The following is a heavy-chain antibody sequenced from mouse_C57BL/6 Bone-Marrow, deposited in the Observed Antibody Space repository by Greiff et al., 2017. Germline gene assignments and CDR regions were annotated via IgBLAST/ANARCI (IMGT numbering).Heavy chain of an antibody. CDR3: KREDYYGSSFWFVY. CDR2: ISSGGEYI. J-gene: IGHJ3*01. D-gene: IGHD1-1*01. Sequence: EVQVVESGEGLAKPGGSLKLSCAVTGFPFSSYAMSWVRQTPEKRLEWVAYISSGGEYIYYADLVKGRFTTSRANARNTRYLQMSSLKSEDTAMYYCKREDYYGSSFWFVYWGQGTLVTVSA. V-gene: IGHV5-9-1*02. CDR1: GFPFSSYA.